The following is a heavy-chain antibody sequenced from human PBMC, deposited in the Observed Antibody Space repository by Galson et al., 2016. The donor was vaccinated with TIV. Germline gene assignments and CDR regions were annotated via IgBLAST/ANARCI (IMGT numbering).Heavy chain of an antibody. Sequence: SLRLSCAASGFTFSDYYMSWIRQAPGKGLEWVSYITTTSSYTKYADSVKGRFFISRDNAKNSLHLQMNSLRAEDTAVYYCARGFTIFGVVRYYFDYWGQGTLVTVSS. CDR1: GFTFSDYY. J-gene: IGHJ4*02. D-gene: IGHD3-3*01. V-gene: IGHV3-11*06. CDR2: ITTTSSYT. CDR3: ARGFTIFGVVRYYFDY.